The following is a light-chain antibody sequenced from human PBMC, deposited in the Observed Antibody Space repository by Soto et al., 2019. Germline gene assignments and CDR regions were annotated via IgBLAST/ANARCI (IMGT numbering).Light chain of an antibody. V-gene: IGKV1-39*01. J-gene: IGKJ3*01. CDR2: SAS. CDR1: TSISRY. CDR3: QQSYNGPFT. Sequence: DGQMTQSPSAMSASVGDRVTATSRGGTSISRYLNWYQQRPGKAPKLLIYSASSLQTGVPSRFSGSGSGTDFTLTINSLQPEDFATYYCQQSYNGPFTFGPGTKVDIK.